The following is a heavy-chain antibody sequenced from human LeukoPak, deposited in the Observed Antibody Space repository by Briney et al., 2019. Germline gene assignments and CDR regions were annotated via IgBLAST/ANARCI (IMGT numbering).Heavy chain of an antibody. J-gene: IGHJ4*02. CDR3: AKDATYYGSGRSTDY. D-gene: IGHD3-10*01. V-gene: IGHV3-23*01. CDR1: GFTFTSYS. CDR2: ISGGGGST. Sequence: PGGSLRLSCAASGFTFTSYSMNWVRQAPGKGLEWVSTISGGGGSTYYADSVKGRFTISRDNSKNTLYLQVNSLRAEDTAVYYCAKDATYYGSGRSTDYWGQGTLVTVSS.